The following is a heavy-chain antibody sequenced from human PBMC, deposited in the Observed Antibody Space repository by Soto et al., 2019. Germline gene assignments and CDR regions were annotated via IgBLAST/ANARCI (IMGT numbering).Heavy chain of an antibody. CDR3: ARDIRPQYSSSWFIGYYYGMDV. D-gene: IGHD6-13*01. J-gene: IGHJ6*02. V-gene: IGHV4-31*03. CDR2: IYYSGST. CDR1: GGSISSGGYY. Sequence: QVQLQESGPGLVKPSQTLSLTCTVSGGSISSGGYYWSWIRQHPGKGLEWIGYIYYSGSTYYNPSLTSRVTISVDTSKNQCSLKLSSVTAADTAVYYCARDIRPQYSSSWFIGYYYGMDVWGQGTTVTVSS.